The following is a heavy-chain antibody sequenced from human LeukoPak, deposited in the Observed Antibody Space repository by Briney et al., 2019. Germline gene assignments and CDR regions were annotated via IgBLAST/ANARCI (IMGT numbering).Heavy chain of an antibody. J-gene: IGHJ4*02. CDR2: IDGSGANT. Sequence: PGGSLRLSCAASGFTFSSYAMSSVRQAPGKGLDWVSAIDGSGANTSYADSVKGRFTISRDNSKNTLYLQMNSLRAEDTALYFCVKRTVAGQFDYWGQGTLVTVSS. CDR1: GFTFSSYA. CDR3: VKRTVAGQFDY. D-gene: IGHD6-19*01. V-gene: IGHV3-23*01.